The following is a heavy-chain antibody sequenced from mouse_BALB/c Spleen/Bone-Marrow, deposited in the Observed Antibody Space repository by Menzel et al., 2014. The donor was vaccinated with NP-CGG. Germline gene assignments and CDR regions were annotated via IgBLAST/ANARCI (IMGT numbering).Heavy chain of an antibody. D-gene: IGHD2-3*01. CDR2: ISSGGSYT. V-gene: IGHV5-6-4*01. CDR1: GFTFSSYT. Sequence: EVQGVESGGGLVKPGGSLKLSCAASGFTFSSYTMSWVRQTPEKRLEWVATISSGGSYTYYPDSLKGRFTISRDNAKNTLYLQMISLKSEDTAMYYCTRDLYDGYYYYAMDYWGQGTSVTVSS. J-gene: IGHJ4*01. CDR3: TRDLYDGYYYYAMDY.